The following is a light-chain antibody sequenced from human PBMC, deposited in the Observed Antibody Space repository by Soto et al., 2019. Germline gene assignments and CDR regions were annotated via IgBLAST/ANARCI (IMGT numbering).Light chain of an antibody. CDR3: QQSNSYPWT. Sequence: DIQMTQSPSTLSASAGDRVTITCRASQSLSHYLAWYQQKPGKATKLLIYMSSSLQSGVPSRFSGSGSGTEFTLPISSLQPDEFATYYCQQSNSYPWTFGQGTQVVIK. CDR2: MSS. V-gene: IGKV1-5*03. CDR1: QSLSHY. J-gene: IGKJ1*01.